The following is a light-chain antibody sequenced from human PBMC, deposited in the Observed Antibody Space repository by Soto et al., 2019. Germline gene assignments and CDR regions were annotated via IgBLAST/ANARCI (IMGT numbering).Light chain of an antibody. V-gene: IGKV3-20*01. CDR1: QTVGSNY. J-gene: IGKJ1*01. CDR3: QQYGSSPPWT. CDR2: GAS. Sequence: EIVLTQSPGTLSLSPGEGATLSCRASQTVGSNYLAWYQQKPGQAPRLLIYGASSRATGIPDRFSGSGSGTAFSLLTIRLVPADYAVYYCQQYGSSPPWTFGQGTKVETK.